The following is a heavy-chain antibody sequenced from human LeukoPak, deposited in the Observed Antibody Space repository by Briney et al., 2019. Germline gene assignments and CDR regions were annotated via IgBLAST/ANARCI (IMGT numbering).Heavy chain of an antibody. Sequence: PGGSLRLSCAASGFTFSDYYMSWIRPAPGKGLEWVSYISSSGSTIYYADSVKGRFTISRDNAKNSLYLQMNSLRAEDTAVYYCARTPQALRFWSYGMDVWGQGTTVTVSS. J-gene: IGHJ6*02. CDR1: GFTFSDYY. CDR2: ISSSGSTI. CDR3: ARTPQALRFWSYGMDV. D-gene: IGHD3-3*01. V-gene: IGHV3-11*01.